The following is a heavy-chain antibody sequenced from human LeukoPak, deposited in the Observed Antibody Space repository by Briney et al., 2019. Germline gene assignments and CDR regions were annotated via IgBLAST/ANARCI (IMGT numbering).Heavy chain of an antibody. D-gene: IGHD3-22*01. CDR1: GFTFSTYG. CDR2: ISYDGSEK. J-gene: IGHJ4*02. V-gene: IGHV3-30*03. Sequence: GGSLRLSCAASGFTFSTYGMHWVRQAPGKGLEWVAVISYDGSEKHYADPVKGRFTISRDNSKNTLYLQMNSLRAEDTAVYYCAREGSSGYYPSWGQGILVTVSS. CDR3: AREGSSGYYPS.